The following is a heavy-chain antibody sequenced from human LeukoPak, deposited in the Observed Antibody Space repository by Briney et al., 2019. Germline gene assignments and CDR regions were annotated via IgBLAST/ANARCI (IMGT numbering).Heavy chain of an antibody. J-gene: IGHJ4*02. D-gene: IGHD2-2*01. CDR3: ARSLEYRSSTSCYATFDY. CDR2: INSDGSST. CDR1: GFTFSSYA. Sequence: PGGSLRLSCAASGFTFSSYAMHWVRQAPGKGLVWVSRINSDGSSTSYADSVKGRFTISRDNAKNTLYLQMNSLRAEDTAVYYCARSLEYRSSTSCYATFDYWGQGTLVTVSS. V-gene: IGHV3-74*01.